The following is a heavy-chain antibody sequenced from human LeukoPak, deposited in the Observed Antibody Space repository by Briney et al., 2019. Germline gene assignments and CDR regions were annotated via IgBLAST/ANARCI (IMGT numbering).Heavy chain of an antibody. Sequence: GASVKVSCKASGYTFTSYDINWVRQATGQGLEWMGWMNPNSGNTGYAQKFQGRVTMTRNTSISTAYMELSSLRSEDTAVYYCATAYYSGGSCGAWFDPWGQGTLVTVSS. V-gene: IGHV1-8*01. D-gene: IGHD2-15*01. J-gene: IGHJ5*02. CDR2: MNPNSGNT. CDR3: ATAYYSGGSCGAWFDP. CDR1: GYTFTSYD.